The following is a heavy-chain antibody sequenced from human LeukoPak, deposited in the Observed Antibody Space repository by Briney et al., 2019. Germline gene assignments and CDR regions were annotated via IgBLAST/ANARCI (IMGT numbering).Heavy chain of an antibody. D-gene: IGHD6-19*01. CDR1: GGTFSSYA. Sequence: ASVKVSCKASGGTFSSYAISWVRQAPGQGLEWMGRIIPILGIANYAQKFQGRVTMTRDTSISTAYMELSRLRSDDTAVYYCARVGFSSGWYKPDYWGQGTLVTVSS. CDR2: IIPILGIA. J-gene: IGHJ4*02. CDR3: ARVGFSSGWYKPDY. V-gene: IGHV1-69*04.